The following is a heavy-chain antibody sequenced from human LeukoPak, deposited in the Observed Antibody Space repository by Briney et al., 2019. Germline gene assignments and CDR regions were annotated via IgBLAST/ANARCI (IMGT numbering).Heavy chain of an antibody. V-gene: IGHV3-7*04. CDR1: GFPFAPFW. Sequence: GGSLRLSCAAPGFPFAPFWMTWVRQAPGKGPEFVATMNRDGSEVAYGNSVRGRFTISRDNAKNSLDLEMNRLRDEDTAVYFCARYSSVSSRGLDHWGRGTLVTVSS. D-gene: IGHD5/OR15-5a*01. CDR3: ARYSSVSSRGLDH. J-gene: IGHJ4*02. CDR2: MNRDGSEV.